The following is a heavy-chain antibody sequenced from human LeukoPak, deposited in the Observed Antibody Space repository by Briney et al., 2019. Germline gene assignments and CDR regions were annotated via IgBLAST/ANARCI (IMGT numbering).Heavy chain of an antibody. CDR1: GYTFTGYY. J-gene: IGHJ6*03. Sequence: ASVKVSCKASGYTFTGYYMHWVRQAPGQGREWMGWINPNSGGTNYAQKFQGRVTMTRDTSISTAYMELSRLRSDDTAVYYCARDLKPYYYYYMDVWGKGTTVTVSS. CDR2: INPNSGGT. V-gene: IGHV1-2*02. CDR3: ARDLKPYYYYYMDV.